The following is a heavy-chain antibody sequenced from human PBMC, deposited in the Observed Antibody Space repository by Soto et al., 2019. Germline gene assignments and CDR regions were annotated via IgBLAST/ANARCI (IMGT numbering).Heavy chain of an antibody. V-gene: IGHV3-30-3*01. J-gene: IGHJ6*02. CDR2: ISYDGSTK. D-gene: IGHD2-2*02. CDR1: GFTFSSYA. Sequence: TGGSLRLSCAASGFTFSSYAMHWVRQAPGKGLEWVAVISYDGSTKYYADSVKGRFTISRDNSKNTLYLQMNSLRAEDTAVYYCARDQTAAAILLPGLYGMDVWGQGTTVTVSS. CDR3: ARDQTAAAILLPGLYGMDV.